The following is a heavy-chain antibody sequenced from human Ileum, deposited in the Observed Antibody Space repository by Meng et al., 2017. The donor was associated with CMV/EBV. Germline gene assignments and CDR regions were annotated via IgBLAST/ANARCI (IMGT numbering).Heavy chain of an antibody. Sequence: LQESGPGLVNPSETLSLTCTVSGGPISSNYYWGWIRQSPGKGLEWIGSLYYNGDTYYNPSLKSRVTLSVDTSKNQFSLKLNSVIAADTAVYYCAQRIYIDSYYFDSWGQGTLVTVSS. V-gene: IGHV4-39*07. CDR1: GGPISSNYY. CDR3: AQRIYIDSYYFDS. D-gene: IGHD2/OR15-2a*01. CDR2: LYYNGDT. J-gene: IGHJ4*02.